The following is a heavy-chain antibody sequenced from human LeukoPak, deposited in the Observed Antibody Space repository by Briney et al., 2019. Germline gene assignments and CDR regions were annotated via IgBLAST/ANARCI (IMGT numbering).Heavy chain of an antibody. V-gene: IGHV3-64*01. CDR2: ISSNGGST. D-gene: IGHD3-9*01. Sequence: PGGAPRISCAASGFTFSSYGMSWGRQAPGEGMEYFSAISSNGGSTYYANSVKGRFTISRDNAKNSLYLQMNSLRVEDTAVYYCARVSLTGYFAFDYWGQGTLVTVSS. J-gene: IGHJ4*02. CDR1: GFTFSSYG. CDR3: ARVSLTGYFAFDY.